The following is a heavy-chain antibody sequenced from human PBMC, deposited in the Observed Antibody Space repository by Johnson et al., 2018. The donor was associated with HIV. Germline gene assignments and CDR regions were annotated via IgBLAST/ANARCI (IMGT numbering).Heavy chain of an antibody. Sequence: QVQLVESGGGVVQPGRSLRLSCAASGFTFSSYAMHWVRQAPGKGLEWVAVISYDGSNKYYADSVKGRFTISRDNSNNTLYLQMHSLRAEDTAVYYCAKLTIFGVVPPNEGDAFDIWGQGTMVTVSS. CDR2: ISYDGSNK. V-gene: IGHV3-30*04. D-gene: IGHD3-3*01. J-gene: IGHJ3*02. CDR1: GFTFSSYA. CDR3: AKLTIFGVVPPNEGDAFDI.